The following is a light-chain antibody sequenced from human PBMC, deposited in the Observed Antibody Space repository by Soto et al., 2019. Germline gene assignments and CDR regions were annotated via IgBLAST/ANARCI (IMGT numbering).Light chain of an antibody. CDR1: QSIISY. CDR3: QQLTDWPPQWT. V-gene: IGKV3-11*01. CDR2: DAS. Sequence: EIVLTQSPDTLSLPPGERATLSCRASQSIISYLTWYQQKHGQAPRLLSHDASSRATGTTARFSGSGSGTDFTLTISSLEPEEFEDYSCQQLTDWPPQWTFGQGTKVDIK. J-gene: IGKJ1*01.